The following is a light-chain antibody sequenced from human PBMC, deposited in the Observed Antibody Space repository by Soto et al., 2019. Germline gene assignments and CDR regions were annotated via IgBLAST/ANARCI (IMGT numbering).Light chain of an antibody. J-gene: IGKJ4*01. Sequence: EIVLTQSPGTLSLSPGERATLSCRASQSVSDNLAWYQQKPGQAYRLLIYGASTRATGIPARFSGSGSGTEFTLTISSLQSEDFAVYYCQQYNNWPPLTFGGGTKVDIK. V-gene: IGKV3-15*01. CDR2: GAS. CDR3: QQYNNWPPLT. CDR1: QSVSDN.